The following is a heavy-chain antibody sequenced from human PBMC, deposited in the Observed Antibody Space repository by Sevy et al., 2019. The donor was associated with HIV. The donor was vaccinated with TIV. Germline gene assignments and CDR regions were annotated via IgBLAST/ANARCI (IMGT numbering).Heavy chain of an antibody. CDR3: ARSPPVVVVPGAPSWFDP. CDR1: DGSFSGYY. V-gene: IGHV4-34*01. Sequence: SETLSLTCAVHDGSFSGYYWNWIRQLPGKGLEWIGEINESGITYYNPSLKSRVTISVDTSKKQFSLKLNSVTAADMAVYFCARSPPVVVVPGAPSWFDPWGQGTLVTVSS. CDR2: INESGIT. D-gene: IGHD2-2*01. J-gene: IGHJ5*02.